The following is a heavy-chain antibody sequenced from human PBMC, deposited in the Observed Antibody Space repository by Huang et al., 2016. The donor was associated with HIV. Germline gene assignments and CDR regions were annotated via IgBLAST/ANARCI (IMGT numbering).Heavy chain of an antibody. V-gene: IGHV3-9*01. J-gene: IGHJ6*02. CDR3: GKDNGRDYYYGMDA. Sequence: EVQLVESGGGLVQPGRSLRLSCVVSGFTFDEYAMHGVRQAPGQGPEWLSGINWNSGNKGYADSVRGRFTISRDNAKNSLYLQMNSLRAEDTALYYCGKDNGRDYYYGMDAWGRGTTVIVSS. CDR2: INWNSGNK. CDR1: GFTFDEYA.